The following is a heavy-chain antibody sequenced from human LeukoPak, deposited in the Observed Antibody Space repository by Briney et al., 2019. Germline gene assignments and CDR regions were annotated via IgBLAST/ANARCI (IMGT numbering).Heavy chain of an antibody. D-gene: IGHD1-26*01. J-gene: IGHJ3*02. Sequence: GGPLRLSCAASGFTFSSYGMHWVRQAPGKGLEWVAVISYDGSNKYYADSVKGRFTISRDNSKNTLYLQMNSLRAEDTAVYYCANPEIVGATDDAFDIWGQGTMVTVSS. CDR2: ISYDGSNK. V-gene: IGHV3-30*18. CDR1: GFTFSSYG. CDR3: ANPEIVGATDDAFDI.